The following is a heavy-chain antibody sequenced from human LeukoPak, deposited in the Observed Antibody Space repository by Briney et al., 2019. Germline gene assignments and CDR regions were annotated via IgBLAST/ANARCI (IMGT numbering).Heavy chain of an antibody. V-gene: IGHV3-23*01. CDR3: ARESLSIVVPAANDY. D-gene: IGHD2-2*01. CDR2: ISGSGGNT. J-gene: IGHJ4*02. CDR1: GFTFSSYG. Sequence: GGSLRLSCAASGFTFSSYGMHWVRQAPGKGLEWVSGISGSGGNTYNADSVKGRFTISRDNSKNTLYLQMNSLRVEETAVYYCARESLSIVVPAANDYWGQGTLVTVSS.